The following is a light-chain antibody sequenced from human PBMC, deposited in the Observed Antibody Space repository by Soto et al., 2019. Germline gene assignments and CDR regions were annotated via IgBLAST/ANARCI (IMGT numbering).Light chain of an antibody. CDR3: CSYVGATTYV. J-gene: IGLJ1*01. CDR2: EGI. V-gene: IGLV2-23*01. Sequence: QSALTQPASVSGSPGQSSTSSCTGTSSTVGGFNVVSWYQQHPGKAPKVIIYEGIKRPSGVSNRFSGSNSGSTASLTISGLQAEDEADYYCCSYVGATTYVFGTGTKVTVL. CDR1: SSTVGGFNV.